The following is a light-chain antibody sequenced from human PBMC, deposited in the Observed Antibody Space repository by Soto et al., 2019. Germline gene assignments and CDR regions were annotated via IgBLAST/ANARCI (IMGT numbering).Light chain of an antibody. CDR2: SNN. CDR1: SSNIGAGSD. CDR3: QSYDTSLSGFYV. Sequence: QSVLTQPPSVSGAPGQRGTISCTGSSSNIGAGSDVHWYQQLPGTAPKLLIYSNNNRPSGVPDRFSGSRSGTSASLAITGLQAEDGADYYCQSYDTSLSGFYVFGTGTKVTVL. J-gene: IGLJ1*01. V-gene: IGLV1-40*01.